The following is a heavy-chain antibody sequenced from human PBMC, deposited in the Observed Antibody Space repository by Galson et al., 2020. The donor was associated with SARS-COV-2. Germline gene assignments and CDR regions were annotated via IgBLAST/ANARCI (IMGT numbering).Heavy chain of an antibody. J-gene: IGHJ4*02. V-gene: IGHV3-13*05. CDR2: IGTAGDP. Sequence: GGSLRLSCAASGFTFSSYDMHWVRQATGKGLEWVSAIGTAGDPYYPGSVKGRFTISRENAKNSLYLQMNSLRAGDTAVYYCARSSGYYLLPDYWGQGTLVTVSS. CDR1: GFTFSSYD. CDR3: ARSSGYYLLPDY. D-gene: IGHD3-22*01.